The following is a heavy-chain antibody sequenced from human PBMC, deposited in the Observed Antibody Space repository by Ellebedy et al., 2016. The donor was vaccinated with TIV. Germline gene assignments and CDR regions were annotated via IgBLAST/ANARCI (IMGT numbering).Heavy chain of an antibody. CDR1: GLTFTNAW. CDR3: TTTIADKDFDAFDI. Sequence: PGGSLRLSCAASGLTFTNAWMNWVRQATGKGLEWVGRIKSKTDGGTTDYAAPVKGRFTISIYDSKNTLYLQMNSLKTEDTAVYYCTTTIADKDFDAFDIWGQGTMVTVSS. CDR2: IKSKTDGGTT. V-gene: IGHV3-15*07. D-gene: IGHD6-13*01. J-gene: IGHJ3*02.